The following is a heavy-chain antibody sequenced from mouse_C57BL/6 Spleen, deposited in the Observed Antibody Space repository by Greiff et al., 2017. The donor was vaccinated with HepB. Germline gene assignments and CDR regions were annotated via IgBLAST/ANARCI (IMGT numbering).Heavy chain of an antibody. V-gene: IGHV1-55*01. J-gene: IGHJ3*01. CDR2: IYPGSGST. CDR1: GSTFTSYW. D-gene: IGHD2-5*01. CDR3: ASAYYSNSWFAY. Sequence: QVQLQQPGAALVKPGASVKMSCKASGSTFTSYWITWVKQRPGQGLEWIGDIYPGSGSTNYNEQFKSKATLTVDTSYSTAYMQLSSLTSEDSAVYYCASAYYSNSWFAYWGQGTLVTVSA.